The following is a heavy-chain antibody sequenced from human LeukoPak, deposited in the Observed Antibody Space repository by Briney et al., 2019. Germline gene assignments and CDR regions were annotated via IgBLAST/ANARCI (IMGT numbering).Heavy chain of an antibody. J-gene: IGHJ6*03. D-gene: IGHD2-15*01. V-gene: IGHV4-34*01. CDR1: GGSFSGYY. CDR2: TYHSGST. Sequence: PSETLSLICAVYGGSFSGYYWSWIRQSPGKGLEWIGETYHSGSTNYNSSLKSRVTISLDTSKNQFSLKLSSVTAADTAVYYCARGRRIVVVLGATRTHRDYYMDVWGKGTTVTVSS. CDR3: ARGRRIVVVLGATRTHRDYYMDV.